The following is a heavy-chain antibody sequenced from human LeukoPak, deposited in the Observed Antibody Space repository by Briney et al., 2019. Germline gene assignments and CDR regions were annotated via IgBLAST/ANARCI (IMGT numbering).Heavy chain of an antibody. CDR3: ARDATTQVGYVYMDV. Sequence: GGSLRLSCAASGFTFSSYWMSWVRQAPGKGLEWVSHISTSGSIIHYADSVEGRFTISRDNAKNSLYLQMNSLRAEDTALYYCARDATTQVGYVYMDVWGKGTTVTISS. CDR2: ISTSGSII. J-gene: IGHJ6*03. D-gene: IGHD5-18*01. V-gene: IGHV3-48*04. CDR1: GFTFSSYW.